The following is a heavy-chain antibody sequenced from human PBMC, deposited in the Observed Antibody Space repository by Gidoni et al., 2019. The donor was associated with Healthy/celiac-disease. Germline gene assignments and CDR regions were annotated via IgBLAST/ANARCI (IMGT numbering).Heavy chain of an antibody. J-gene: IGHJ6*03. CDR2: IGTAGDT. CDR1: GFTFSSDD. Sequence: EVQLVASGGGLVQPGGSLRLSCAASGFTFSSDDMHWVRQATGKGLEWVSAIGTAGDTYYPGSVKGRFTISRENAKNSLYLQMNSLGAGDTAVYYCARGGLHYYDYYMDVWGKGTTVTVSS. V-gene: IGHV3-13*01. CDR3: ARGGLHYYDYYMDV. D-gene: IGHD2-15*01.